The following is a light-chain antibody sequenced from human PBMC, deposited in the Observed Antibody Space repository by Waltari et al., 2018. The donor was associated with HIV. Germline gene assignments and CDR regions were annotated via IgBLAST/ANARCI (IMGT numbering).Light chain of an antibody. J-gene: IGLJ2*01. CDR2: EDN. Sequence: QSALTQPASVSGSPGQSITISCTVTSSDTGTYNLVSWYQLSPGKAPKLSIYEDNYRPSGVSNRFSGSKSADTASLTISGLQAEDEADYYCCAYAGGLEFGGGTKLTVL. CDR1: SSDTGTYNL. V-gene: IGLV2-23*01. CDR3: CAYAGGLE.